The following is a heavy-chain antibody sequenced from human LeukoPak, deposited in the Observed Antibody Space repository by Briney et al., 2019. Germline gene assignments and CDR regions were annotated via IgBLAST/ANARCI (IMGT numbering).Heavy chain of an antibody. D-gene: IGHD1-26*01. CDR3: ARGELGAFDY. CDR1: GGSFSGYY. J-gene: IGHJ4*02. Sequence: SETLSLTCAVYGGSFSGYYWSWIRQPPGKGLEWIGEINHSGSTNYNPSLKSRVTISVDRSKNQFSLKLSSVTAADTAVYYCARGELGAFDYWGQGTLVTVSS. CDR2: INHSGST. V-gene: IGHV4-34*01.